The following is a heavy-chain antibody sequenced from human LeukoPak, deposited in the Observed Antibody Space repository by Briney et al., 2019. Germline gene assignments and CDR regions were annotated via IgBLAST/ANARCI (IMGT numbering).Heavy chain of an antibody. Sequence: ASVKVSCKASGYTFTSYAMHWVRQAPGQRLEWMGWINAGNGNTKYSQEFQGRVTITRDTSISTAYMELSRLRSDDTAVYYCARGSRELLVGSDYWGQGTLVTVSS. CDR2: INAGNGNT. CDR1: GYTFTSYA. J-gene: IGHJ4*02. V-gene: IGHV1-3*01. CDR3: ARGSRELLVGSDY. D-gene: IGHD3-10*01.